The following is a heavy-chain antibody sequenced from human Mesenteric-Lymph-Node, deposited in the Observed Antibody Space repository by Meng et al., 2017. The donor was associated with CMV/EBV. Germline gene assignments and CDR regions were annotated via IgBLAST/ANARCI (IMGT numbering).Heavy chain of an antibody. CDR2: ISAYNGNT. V-gene: IGHV1-18*01. J-gene: IGHJ5*02. CDR3: ARDHGPLPTIFGVVIPMDAWGNNWFDP. Sequence: ASVKVSCKASGYTFTSYGISWVRQAPGQGLEWMGWISAYNGNTNYAQKLQGRVTMTRDTSISTAYMELSRLRSDDTAVYYCARDHGPLPTIFGVVIPMDAWGNNWFDPWGQGTLVTVSS. CDR1: GYTFTSYG. D-gene: IGHD3-3*01.